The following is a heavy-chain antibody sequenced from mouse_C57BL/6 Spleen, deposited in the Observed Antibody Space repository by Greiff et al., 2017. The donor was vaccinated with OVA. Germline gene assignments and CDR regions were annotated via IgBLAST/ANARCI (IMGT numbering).Heavy chain of an antibody. CDR2: ISYDGSN. J-gene: IGHJ3*01. D-gene: IGHD2-1*01. CDR1: GYSITSGYY. CDR3: ARGSTMVTTGDWFAY. Sequence: EVQLQESGPGLVKPSQSLSLTCSVTGYSITSGYYWNWIRQFPGNKLEWMGYISYDGSNNYNPSLKNRISITRDTSKNQFFLKLNSVTTEDTATYYCARGSTMVTTGDWFAYWGQGTLVTVSA. V-gene: IGHV3-6*01.